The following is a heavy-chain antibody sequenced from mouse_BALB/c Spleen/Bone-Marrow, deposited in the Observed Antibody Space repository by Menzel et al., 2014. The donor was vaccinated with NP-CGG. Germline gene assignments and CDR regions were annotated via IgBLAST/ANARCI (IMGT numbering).Heavy chain of an antibody. CDR3: SRGRRDALDY. V-gene: IGHV1S81*02. CDR2: INPSNGGT. Sequence: VQVVESGAELVKPGASVKLSCKASGYTFTSYYMYWVKRRPGQGLEWFGEINPSNGGTNFNEKFKNKATLTVDKSSSTAYMQLSSLTSEDSAVYYCSRGRRDALDYWGQGTSVTVSS. CDR1: GYTFTSYY. J-gene: IGHJ4*01.